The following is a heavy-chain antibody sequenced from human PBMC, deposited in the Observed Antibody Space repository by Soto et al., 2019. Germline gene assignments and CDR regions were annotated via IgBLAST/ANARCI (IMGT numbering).Heavy chain of an antibody. CDR3: ARESGAAGQYYYYYYMDV. Sequence: ASVKVSCKASGYTFTGHYMHWVRQAPGQGLERMGWINPNSGGTNYAQKFQGWVTMTRDTSISTAYMELSRLRSDDTAVYYCARESGAAGQYYYYYYMDVWGKGTTVTVS. CDR2: INPNSGGT. D-gene: IGHD6-13*01. CDR1: GYTFTGHY. J-gene: IGHJ6*03. V-gene: IGHV1-2*04.